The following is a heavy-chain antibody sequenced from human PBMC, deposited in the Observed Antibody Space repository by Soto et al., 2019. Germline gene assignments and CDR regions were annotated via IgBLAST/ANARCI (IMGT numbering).Heavy chain of an antibody. CDR3: ARGPSYSDSYFDY. CDR2: ISYDGNNK. CDR1: EFTFSNYA. J-gene: IGHJ4*02. D-gene: IGHD4-17*01. V-gene: IGHV3-30*03. Sequence: GGSLRLSCAGSEFTFSNYAMHWVRQPPGKGLQWLAVISYDGNNKYYADSVEGRFTISRDNSKNTVYLQMNSLRLEDTAVYYCARGPSYSDSYFDYWGQGTLVTVSS.